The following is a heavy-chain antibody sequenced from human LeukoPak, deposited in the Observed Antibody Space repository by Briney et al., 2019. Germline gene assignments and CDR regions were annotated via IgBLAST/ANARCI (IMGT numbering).Heavy chain of an antibody. J-gene: IGHJ4*02. D-gene: IGHD6-19*01. CDR1: GFTFSSYA. V-gene: IGHV3-23*01. Sequence: GGSLRLSCAASGFTFSSYAMSWVRQAPGKGLEWVSAISGSGGSTYYADSVKGRFTISRDNSKNTLYLQMNSLRAEDTAVYYCAKGLASIAVAATGGYYFDYWGQGTLVTVSS. CDR2: ISGSGGST. CDR3: AKGLASIAVAATGGYYFDY.